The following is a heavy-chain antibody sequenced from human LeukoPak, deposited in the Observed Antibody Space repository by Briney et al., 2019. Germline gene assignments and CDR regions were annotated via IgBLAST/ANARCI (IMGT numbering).Heavy chain of an antibody. CDR2: ISGSGGST. Sequence: GGSLRLSCAASGFIFSSYAMSWVRQAPGKGLEWVSAISGSGGSTYYADSVKGRFTISRDNSKNTLYLQMNSLRAEDTAVYYCASRPITFGGAFDYFDYWGQGTLVTVSS. J-gene: IGHJ4*02. CDR3: ASRPITFGGAFDYFDY. V-gene: IGHV3-23*01. D-gene: IGHD3-16*01. CDR1: GFIFSSYA.